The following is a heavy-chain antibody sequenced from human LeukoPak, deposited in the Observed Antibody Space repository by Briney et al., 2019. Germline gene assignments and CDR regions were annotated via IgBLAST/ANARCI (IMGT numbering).Heavy chain of an antibody. D-gene: IGHD3-10*01. J-gene: IGHJ4*02. Sequence: GESLKISCKGSGYSFTGYWIGWVRQMPGKGLEWMGVIYPGDSDTRYSQSFQGQVTISADKSSVTASLQGSSLKASHTAKYSCAKLANRGYASGSLSSFGYWGQGTLVTVSS. V-gene: IGHV5-51*01. CDR2: IYPGDSDT. CDR1: GYSFTGYW. CDR3: AKLANRGYASGSLSSFGY.